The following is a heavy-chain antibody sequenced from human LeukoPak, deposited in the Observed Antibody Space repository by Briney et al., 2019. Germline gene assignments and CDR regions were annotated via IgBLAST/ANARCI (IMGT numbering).Heavy chain of an antibody. V-gene: IGHV3-21*01. Sequence: GGSLRLSCAASGFTFSSYSMNWVRQAPGKGLEWVSSISSSSNYIYYADSVKGRFTISRDNAKNSLYLQMNSLRAEDTAVYYCARGGGTTRWDYWGQGTLVTVSS. D-gene: IGHD1-7*01. J-gene: IGHJ4*02. CDR2: ISSSSNYI. CDR1: GFTFSSYS. CDR3: ARGGGTTRWDY.